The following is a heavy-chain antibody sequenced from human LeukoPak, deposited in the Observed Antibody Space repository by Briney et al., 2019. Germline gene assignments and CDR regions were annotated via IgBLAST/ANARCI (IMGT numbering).Heavy chain of an antibody. D-gene: IGHD2-8*01. V-gene: IGHV1-18*01. J-gene: IGHJ3*02. CDR2: ISPYNGNT. Sequence: GASVKVSCKTSGYTFASYGLSWVRQAPGQGLEWMGWISPYNGNTNYAQKFQGRVTMTTDTSTNTGYMELRSLRSDDTVVYYCARVVHVGNDAFDIWGQGTMITVSS. CDR1: GYTFASYG. CDR3: ARVVHVGNDAFDI.